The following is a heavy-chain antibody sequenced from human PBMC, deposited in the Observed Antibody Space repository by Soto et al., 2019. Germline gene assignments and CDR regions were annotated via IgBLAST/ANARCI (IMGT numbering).Heavy chain of an antibody. D-gene: IGHD3-22*01. Sequence: SVKVSLKASGGTFISYAISWVRQSPGQGLECMGGIIPIIGTANYEQKFQGRVTITADESTSTAYMELSSLRSEDTAVYYYARDGEAYYYDSSGYKYYFDYWGQGTLVTVSS. CDR3: ARDGEAYYYDSSGYKYYFDY. CDR1: GGTFISYA. J-gene: IGHJ4*02. V-gene: IGHV1-69*13. CDR2: IIPIIGTA.